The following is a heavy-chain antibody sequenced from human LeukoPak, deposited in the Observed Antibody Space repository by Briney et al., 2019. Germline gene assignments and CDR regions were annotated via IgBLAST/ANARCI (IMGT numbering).Heavy chain of an antibody. D-gene: IGHD3-10*01. CDR3: ARRSYGSGAYYFDY. J-gene: IGHJ4*02. CDR1: GGSISSSSYC. Sequence: PSETLSLTCTVSGGSISSSSYCWGWIRQPPGKGLEWIGSIYYSGRTYYNPSLKSRVTISVDTSKNQFSLKLSSVTAADTAVYYCARRSYGSGAYYFDYWGQGTLVTVSS. CDR2: IYYSGRT. V-gene: IGHV4-39*01.